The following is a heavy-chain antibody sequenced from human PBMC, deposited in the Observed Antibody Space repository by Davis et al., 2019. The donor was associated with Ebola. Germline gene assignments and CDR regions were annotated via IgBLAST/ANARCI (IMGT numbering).Heavy chain of an antibody. CDR1: GGSINNYF. J-gene: IGHJ6*02. V-gene: IGHV4-59*01. D-gene: IGHD4-17*01. CDR2: ISYLGNT. CDR3: ARGNYGDYIVLYYYNMDV. Sequence: SETLSLTCTVSGGSINNYFWSWIRQPPGKGLEWIGNISYLGNTNYNPSLKSRVTMSVDTSKNQFSLKLSSVTAADTAVYYCARGNYGDYIVLYYYNMDVWGQGTTVTVSS.